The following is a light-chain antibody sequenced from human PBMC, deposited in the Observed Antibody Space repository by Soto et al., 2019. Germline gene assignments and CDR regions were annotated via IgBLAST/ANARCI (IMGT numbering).Light chain of an antibody. V-gene: IGKV3-20*01. CDR3: QQYGISPKT. CDR2: GVS. J-gene: IGKJ1*01. Sequence: EIVLTQSPGTLSLSPGERAALSCRASQSVISSSLAWYQQKPGQAPRLLMYGVSSRATGVPDRFSGSGSGTDFTITISRLEPEDFAVYYCQQYGISPKTFGQGTNVDIK. CDR1: QSVISSS.